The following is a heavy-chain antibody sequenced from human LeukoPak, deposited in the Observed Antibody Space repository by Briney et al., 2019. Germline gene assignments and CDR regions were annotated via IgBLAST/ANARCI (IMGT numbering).Heavy chain of an antibody. V-gene: IGHV4-34*01. Sequence: PSETLSLTCAVYGGSFSGYYWSWIRQPPGKGLEWIGEINHSGSTNYNPSLKSRVTISVDTSKNQFSLKLSSMTAADTAVYYCARDIDGDWFDPWGQGTLVTVSS. J-gene: IGHJ5*02. D-gene: IGHD3-16*02. CDR1: GGSFSGYY. CDR3: ARDIDGDWFDP. CDR2: INHSGST.